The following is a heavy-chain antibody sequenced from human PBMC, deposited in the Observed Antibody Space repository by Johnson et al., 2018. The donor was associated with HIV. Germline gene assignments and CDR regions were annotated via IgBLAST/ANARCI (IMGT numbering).Heavy chain of an antibody. J-gene: IGHJ3*02. CDR1: GFTVSSNY. Sequence: VQVVESGGGLIQPGGSLRLSCAASGFTVSSNYMSWVRQAPGKGLEWVSVIYSGGSTYYADSVKGRFTISRDNSKNTLYLQMNSLRAEDTAVYYCASPLIAAGEGAVDSWGQGTMVTVSS. V-gene: IGHV3-53*01. CDR2: IYSGGST. D-gene: IGHD6-13*01. CDR3: ASPLIAAGEGAVDS.